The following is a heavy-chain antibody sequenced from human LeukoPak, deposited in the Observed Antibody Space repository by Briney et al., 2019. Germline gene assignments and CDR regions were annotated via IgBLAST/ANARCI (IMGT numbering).Heavy chain of an antibody. CDR1: GFTFSNSA. D-gene: IGHD6-19*01. V-gene: IGHV3-23*01. Sequence: PGGSLRLSCAASGFTFSNSAMSWVRQAPGKGLEWVSTLSGSGITTYYADSVTGRFTISRDNSKNSLYLQMSSLRAEDTAVYYCAKGSGSGWYGWFDLWGQGTLVTVSS. J-gene: IGHJ5*02. CDR2: LSGSGITT. CDR3: AKGSGSGWYGWFDL.